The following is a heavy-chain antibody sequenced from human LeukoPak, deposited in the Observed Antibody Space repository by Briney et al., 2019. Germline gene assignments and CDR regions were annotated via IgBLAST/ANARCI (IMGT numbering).Heavy chain of an antibody. V-gene: IGHV3-30*02. CDR2: IRYDGSNK. CDR1: GFTFSSYG. J-gene: IGHJ4*02. D-gene: IGHD6-13*01. CDR3: AKDQIPYSSSWYNYFDY. Sequence: GGSLRLSCAASGFTFSSYGMHWVRQAPGKGLEWVAFIRYDGSNKYYADSVKGRFTISRDNSKNTLYLQMNSLRAEDTAVYYCAKDQIPYSSSWYNYFDYWGQGTLVTVSS.